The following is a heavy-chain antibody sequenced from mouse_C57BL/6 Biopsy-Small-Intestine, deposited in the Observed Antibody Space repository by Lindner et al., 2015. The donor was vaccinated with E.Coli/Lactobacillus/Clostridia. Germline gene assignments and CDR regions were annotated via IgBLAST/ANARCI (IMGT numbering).Heavy chain of an antibody. Sequence: VQLQESGGGLVKPGGSLKLSCAASGFTFSDYGMHWVRQAPEKGLEWVAYISSGSSTIYYADTVKDRFTISRDNAKNTLFLQMTSLRSEDTAMYYCARPFYYSMDYWGQGTSVTVSS. J-gene: IGHJ4*01. CDR2: ISSGSSTI. CDR1: GFTFSDYG. V-gene: IGHV5-17*01. CDR3: ARPFYYSMDY.